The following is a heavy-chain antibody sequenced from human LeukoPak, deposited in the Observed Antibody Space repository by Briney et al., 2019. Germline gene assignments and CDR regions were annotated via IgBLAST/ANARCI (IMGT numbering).Heavy chain of an antibody. Sequence: GGSLRLSCAASGFTFSSYWMHWVRQAPGKGLVWVSRINSDGSSTSYADSVKGRFTISRDNAKNTLYLQMNSLRAEDTAVYYCASDLLGYCSGGSCTGDYWGQGTLVTVSS. V-gene: IGHV3-74*01. J-gene: IGHJ4*02. CDR1: GFTFSSYW. CDR3: ASDLLGYCSGGSCTGDY. D-gene: IGHD2-15*01. CDR2: INSDGSST.